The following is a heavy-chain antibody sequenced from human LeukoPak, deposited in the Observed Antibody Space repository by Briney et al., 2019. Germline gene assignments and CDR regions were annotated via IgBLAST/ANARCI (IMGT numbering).Heavy chain of an antibody. J-gene: IGHJ4*02. D-gene: IGHD1-7*01. CDR3: VAYNWNYPDY. CDR2: TNTVGSTT. Sequence: PGGSLRLSCAASGFTFSSYYMYWVRQAPGKGPVWVSGTNTVGSTTSYADSVVKGRFTISRDNAKNTLYLQMNSLRAEDTAVYYCVAYNWNYPDYWGQGTLATVSS. V-gene: IGHV3-74*01. CDR1: GFTFSSYY.